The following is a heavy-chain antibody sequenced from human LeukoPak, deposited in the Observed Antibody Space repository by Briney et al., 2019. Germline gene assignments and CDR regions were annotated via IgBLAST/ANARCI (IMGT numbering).Heavy chain of an antibody. Sequence: PGGSLRLSCVVSGFTLSSCAMHWVRQAPGKGLEWVSAISGSGDDTYYADSVKGRFTISRDNSKKTLHLQMNSLRAEDTALYYCAKDVCGTTSCYGDFYSYGMDVWGQGTAVTVSS. V-gene: IGHV3-23*01. J-gene: IGHJ6*02. CDR3: AKDVCGTTSCYGDFYSYGMDV. CDR2: ISGSGDDT. D-gene: IGHD2-2*01. CDR1: GFTLSSCA.